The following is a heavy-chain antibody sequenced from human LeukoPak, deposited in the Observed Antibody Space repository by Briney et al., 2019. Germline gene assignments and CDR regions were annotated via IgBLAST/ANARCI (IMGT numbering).Heavy chain of an antibody. Sequence: GGSLRLSCAASGFTFSSYSMNWVRQAPGKGLEWVSSISSSSSYIYYADSVKGRFTISRDNAKNSLYLQMNSLRAEDTAVYYCARDGDSSGYYWGYFDYWGQGTLVTVSS. V-gene: IGHV3-21*01. CDR2: ISSSSSYI. CDR1: GFTFSSYS. D-gene: IGHD3-22*01. CDR3: ARDGDSSGYYWGYFDY. J-gene: IGHJ4*02.